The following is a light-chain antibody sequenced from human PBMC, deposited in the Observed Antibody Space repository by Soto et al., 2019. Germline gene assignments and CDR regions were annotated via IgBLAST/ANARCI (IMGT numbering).Light chain of an antibody. Sequence: DIRMTQCPSSVSASIGDRVTITCRASQGISNDLGWYQQKPGLAPKRLISAASTLQSGVPSRFRGSGSGTEFSLTISGLQTEDIATYFCLQHHSYPWTFGQGTKVDI. CDR2: AAS. CDR1: QGISND. J-gene: IGKJ1*01. CDR3: LQHHSYPWT. V-gene: IGKV1-17*01.